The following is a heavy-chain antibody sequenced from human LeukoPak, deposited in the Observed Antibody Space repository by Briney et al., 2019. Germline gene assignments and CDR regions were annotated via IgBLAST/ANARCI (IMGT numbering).Heavy chain of an antibody. CDR1: GFTFNNYF. Sequence: GGPLRLSCAASGFTFNNYFMTWVRQAPGKGLEWVSTISGSAGSTYYADFVKGLFTISRDNSRNTLYLQMNSLRADDTAVYYCARYCSGASCYLGLDYWGQETLVTVSS. CDR3: ARYCSGASCYLGLDY. CDR2: ISGSAGST. J-gene: IGHJ4*02. V-gene: IGHV3-23*01. D-gene: IGHD2-2*01.